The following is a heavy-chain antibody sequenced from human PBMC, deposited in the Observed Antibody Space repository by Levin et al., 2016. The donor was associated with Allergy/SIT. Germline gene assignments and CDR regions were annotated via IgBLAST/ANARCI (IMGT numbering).Heavy chain of an antibody. Sequence: SETLSLTCTVSGGSISSYYWSWIRQPPGKGLEWIGYIYYSGSTNYNPSLKSRVTISVDTSKNQFSLKLSSVTAADTAVYYCARRTLSSSWFDASDIWGQGTMVTVSS. CDR3: ARRTLSSSWFDASDI. D-gene: IGHD6-13*01. CDR2: IYYSGST. V-gene: IGHV4-59*08. CDR1: GGSISSYY. J-gene: IGHJ3*02.